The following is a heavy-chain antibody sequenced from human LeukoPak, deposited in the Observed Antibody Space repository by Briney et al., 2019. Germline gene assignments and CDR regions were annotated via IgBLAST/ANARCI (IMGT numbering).Heavy chain of an antibody. CDR1: GFTVSINS. J-gene: IGHJ4*02. V-gene: IGHV3-23*01. CDR2: ISGRGANT. CDR3: AKAVVIVPTATPFDY. Sequence: PGGSLRLSCTVSGFTVSINSMSWVRQAPGKGLEWVSAISGRGANTYYADSVKGRFTISRDNSKNTLYMQMNSLRAEDTAVYYCAKAVVIVPTATPFDYWGQGTLVTVSS. D-gene: IGHD2-2*01.